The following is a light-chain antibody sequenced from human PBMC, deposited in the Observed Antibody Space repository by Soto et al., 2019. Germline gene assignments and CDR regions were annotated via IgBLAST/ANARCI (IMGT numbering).Light chain of an antibody. CDR1: KALAVF. Sequence: DIQVTQSPSPLPASLGERATITSGANKALAVFLAWFQQQPGKVPKLLIYAASALQSGVPSRFSGSGSGTDFTLTISSLQPEDIATYYCQKYNSAPLTFGGGTKVEI. CDR3: QKYNSAPLT. J-gene: IGKJ4*01. V-gene: IGKV1-27*01. CDR2: AAS.